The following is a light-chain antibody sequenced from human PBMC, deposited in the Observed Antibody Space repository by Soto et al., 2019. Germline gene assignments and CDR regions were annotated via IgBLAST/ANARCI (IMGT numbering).Light chain of an antibody. Sequence: QSALTQPASVSGSPGQSITISCTGTSSDVGGYNYVSWYQQYPGKAPKLMIYEVSNRPSGVSSRFSGSKSGNTASLTVPGLQTEDEADYYCSSYTSSSTFYVFGTGTKLTVL. CDR1: SSDVGGYNY. J-gene: IGLJ1*01. CDR3: SSYTSSSTFYV. V-gene: IGLV2-14*01. CDR2: EVS.